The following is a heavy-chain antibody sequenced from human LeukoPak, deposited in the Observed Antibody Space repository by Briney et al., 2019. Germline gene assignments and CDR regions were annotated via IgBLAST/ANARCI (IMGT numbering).Heavy chain of an antibody. CDR3: ARGYYYDTSGYSPLDH. CDR2: INWNSGSM. V-gene: IGHV3-9*01. Sequence: GGSLRLSCAASGFNFAVYSMHWVRQAPGKGLEWLAGINWNSGSMGYADSLKGRFIISRDNAKNSLYLQMNSLGVEDTALYYCARGYYYDTSGYSPLDHWGQGTLVTVSS. J-gene: IGHJ4*02. CDR1: GFNFAVYS. D-gene: IGHD3-22*01.